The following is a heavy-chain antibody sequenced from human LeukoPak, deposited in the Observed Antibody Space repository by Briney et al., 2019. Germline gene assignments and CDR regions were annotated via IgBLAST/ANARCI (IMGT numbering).Heavy chain of an antibody. Sequence: EGSLRLSCAASGFTFSSYGMHWVRQAPGKGLEWVAVIWYDGSNKYYADSVKGRFTISRDNSKNTLYLQMNSLRAEDTAVYYCARSVNRRFPNWFDPWGQGTLVTVSS. CDR3: ARSVNRRFPNWFDP. CDR1: GFTFSSYG. D-gene: IGHD2-21*01. J-gene: IGHJ5*02. V-gene: IGHV3-33*01. CDR2: IWYDGSNK.